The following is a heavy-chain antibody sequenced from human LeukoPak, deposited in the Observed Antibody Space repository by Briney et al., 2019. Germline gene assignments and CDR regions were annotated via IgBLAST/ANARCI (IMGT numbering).Heavy chain of an antibody. J-gene: IGHJ4*02. CDR1: GFSFSLYA. V-gene: IGHV3-21*05. Sequence: GGSLRLSCAASGFSFSLYAMNWVRQAPGEGLEWVAYIDSGSDDIHYADSVRGRFTISRDIAKNTLYLQMESLRDEDTAVYYCARDTYQLPLIDYWGQGTLVTVSS. D-gene: IGHD2-2*01. CDR3: ARDTYQLPLIDY. CDR2: IDSGSDDI.